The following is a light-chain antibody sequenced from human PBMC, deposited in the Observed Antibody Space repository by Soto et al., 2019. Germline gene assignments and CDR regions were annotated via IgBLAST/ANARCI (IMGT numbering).Light chain of an antibody. CDR1: QSVSSSY. Sequence: VLRQSRVTLYLSPGERATLSCRASQSVSSSYFAWYQQRFGQAPRLLIYGASSRATGIPDRFSGSGSGTDFTLTISRLEPEDFAVYYCQQYGSSSWTFGQGTKVAIK. V-gene: IGKV3-20*01. J-gene: IGKJ1*01. CDR3: QQYGSSSWT. CDR2: GAS.